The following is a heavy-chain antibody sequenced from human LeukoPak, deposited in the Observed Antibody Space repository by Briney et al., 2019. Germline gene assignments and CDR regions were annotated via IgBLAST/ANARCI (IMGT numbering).Heavy chain of an antibody. D-gene: IGHD3-10*01. J-gene: IGHJ4*02. CDR2: MNPNSGNT. CDR3: ARGRRRGDLDY. V-gene: IGHV1-8*01. CDR1: GYTFTNYD. Sequence: GASVKVSCKASGYTFTNYDFNWMRQATGQGLEWMGWMNPNSGNTGYAQKFQGRVTMTRNTSISTAYMELSSLRSEDTAVYYCARGRRRGDLDYWGQGTLVTVSS.